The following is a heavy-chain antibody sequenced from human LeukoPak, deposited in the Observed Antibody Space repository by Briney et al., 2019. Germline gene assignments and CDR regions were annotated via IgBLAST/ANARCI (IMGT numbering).Heavy chain of an antibody. CDR2: ISWNSGSI. CDR1: GFTFDDYA. Sequence: GRSLRLSCAASGFTFDDYAMHWVRQAPGKGLEWVSGISWNSGSIGYADSVKGRFTISRDNAKNSLHLQMNSLRAEDTALYYCAKDTEPAITGTPFDYWGQGTLVTVSS. D-gene: IGHD1/OR15-1a*01. V-gene: IGHV3-9*01. J-gene: IGHJ4*02. CDR3: AKDTEPAITGTPFDY.